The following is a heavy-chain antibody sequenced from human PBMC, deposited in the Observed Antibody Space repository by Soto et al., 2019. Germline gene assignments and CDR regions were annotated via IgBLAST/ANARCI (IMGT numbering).Heavy chain of an antibody. D-gene: IGHD2-8*01. J-gene: IGHJ4*02. Sequence: SLRLSCXASGFTFSSYAMHWVRQAPGKGLEWVAVISYDGSNKYYADSVKGRFTISRDNSKNTLYLQMNSLRAEDTAVYYCASSAPIVLMVYAFDYWGQGTLVTVSS. V-gene: IGHV3-30-3*01. CDR2: ISYDGSNK. CDR3: ASSAPIVLMVYAFDY. CDR1: GFTFSSYA.